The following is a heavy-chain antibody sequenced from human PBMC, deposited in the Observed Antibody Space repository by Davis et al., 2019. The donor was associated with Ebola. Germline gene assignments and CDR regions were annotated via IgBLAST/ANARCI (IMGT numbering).Heavy chain of an antibody. CDR1: GFGFGTYA. V-gene: IGHV3-23*01. J-gene: IGHJ4*02. Sequence: GESLKISCAASGFGFGTYAMSWVRQAPGKGLQWVSGVSGSGDSTFYADSVKGRFTISRDNSKNTLNLQMNSLRAEDTAVYYCAKQGSYYYGSGSDFWGQGTLVTVSS. CDR3: AKQGSYYYGSGSDF. CDR2: VSGSGDST. D-gene: IGHD3-10*01.